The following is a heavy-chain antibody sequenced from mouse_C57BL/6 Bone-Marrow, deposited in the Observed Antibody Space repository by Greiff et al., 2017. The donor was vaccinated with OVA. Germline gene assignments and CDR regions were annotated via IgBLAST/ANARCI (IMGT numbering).Heavy chain of an antibody. CDR1: GFTFSDYY. J-gene: IGHJ2*01. Sequence: EVQRVESEGGLVQPGSSMKLSCTASGFTFSDYYMAWVRQVPEKGLEWVANINYDGSSTYYLDSLKSRFIISRDNAKNILYLQMSSLKSEDTATYYCARDSPWTRERVWYFDYWGQGTTLTVSS. CDR2: INYDGSST. V-gene: IGHV5-16*01. CDR3: ARDSPWTRERVWYFDY. D-gene: IGHD6-1*01.